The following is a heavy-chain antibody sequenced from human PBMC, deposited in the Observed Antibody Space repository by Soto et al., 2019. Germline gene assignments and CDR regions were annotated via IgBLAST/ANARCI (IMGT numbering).Heavy chain of an antibody. V-gene: IGHV3-23*01. Sequence: PGGSLRLSCAASGFTFSSYAMSWVRQAPGKGLEWVSAISGSGGSTYYADSVKGRFTISRDNSKNTLYLQMNSLRAEDTAVYYCEPDIVVVPAADPWGQGTLVTVSS. CDR2: ISGSGGST. D-gene: IGHD2-2*01. CDR3: EPDIVVVPAADP. CDR1: GFTFSSYA. J-gene: IGHJ5*02.